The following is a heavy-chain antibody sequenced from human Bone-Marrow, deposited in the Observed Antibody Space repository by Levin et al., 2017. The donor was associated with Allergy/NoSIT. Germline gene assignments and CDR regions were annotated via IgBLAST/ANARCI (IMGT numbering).Heavy chain of an antibody. Sequence: SQTLSLTCAVSGGSLSSGPSSWAWIRQPPGKGLEWIGSISHSGNTYYNPPLRSRVAISVVWSKNQFSLKLNSVTAADTAVYYCARATPDSSGYYRPNDAYDVWGRGTMVTVSS. V-gene: IGHV4-30-2*01. CDR1: GGSLSSGPSS. D-gene: IGHD3-22*01. CDR2: ISHSGNT. J-gene: IGHJ3*01. CDR3: ARATPDSSGYYRPNDAYDV.